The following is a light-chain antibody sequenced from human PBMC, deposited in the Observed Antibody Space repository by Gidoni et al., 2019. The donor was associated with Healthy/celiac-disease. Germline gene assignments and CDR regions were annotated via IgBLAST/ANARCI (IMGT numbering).Light chain of an antibody. CDR2: AAS. CDR3: QQSYSTPRT. CDR1: QSISSY. V-gene: IGKV1-39*01. J-gene: IGKJ1*01. Sequence: GDRVTITCRASQSISSYLNWYQQKPGKAPKLLIYAASSLQSGVPSRFSGSGSGTDFTLTISSLQPEDFATYYCQQSYSTPRTFGQGTKVEIK.